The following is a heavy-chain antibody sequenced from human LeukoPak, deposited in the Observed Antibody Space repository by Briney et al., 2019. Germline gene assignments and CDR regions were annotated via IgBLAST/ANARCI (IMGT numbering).Heavy chain of an antibody. Sequence: GGSLRLSCAASGFTFSSYSMNWVRQAPGKGLEWVSSISSSSSYIYYADSVKGRFTISRDNSKNTLYLQMNSLRAEDTAVYYCAKDGQQLAQSNWFDPWGQGTLVTVSS. V-gene: IGHV3-21*04. J-gene: IGHJ5*02. CDR2: ISSSSSYI. D-gene: IGHD6-13*01. CDR3: AKDGQQLAQSNWFDP. CDR1: GFTFSSYS.